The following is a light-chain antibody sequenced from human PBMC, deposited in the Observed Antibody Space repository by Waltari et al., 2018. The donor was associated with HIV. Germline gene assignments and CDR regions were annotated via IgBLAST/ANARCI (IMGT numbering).Light chain of an antibody. CDR3: QQFNSYPLT. CDR2: TAS. CDR1: QGISRY. J-gene: IGKJ4*01. V-gene: IGKV1-9*01. Sequence: DIQLTQSPSFLSVSVGDRVTIPCRASQGISRYLAWYQQRAGKAPKVLIYTASTLQSRVPSRFSGSGSGTEFTLTISSLQPEDVATYYCQQFNSYPLTFGGGTKVEIK.